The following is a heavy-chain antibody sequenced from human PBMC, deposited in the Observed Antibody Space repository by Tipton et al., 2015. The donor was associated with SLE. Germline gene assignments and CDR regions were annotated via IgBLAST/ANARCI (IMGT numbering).Heavy chain of an antibody. Sequence: TLSLTCAVYGGSFSGYYWSWIRQPPEKGLEWIGEINHSGSTNYNPSLKNRVTISVDTSKNQFSLKLSSVTAADTAVYYCATLQGYCSGGSCSNWFDPWGQGTLVTVSS. CDR3: ATLQGYCSGGSCSNWFDP. J-gene: IGHJ5*02. D-gene: IGHD2-15*01. V-gene: IGHV4-34*01. CDR1: GGSFSGYY. CDR2: INHSGST.